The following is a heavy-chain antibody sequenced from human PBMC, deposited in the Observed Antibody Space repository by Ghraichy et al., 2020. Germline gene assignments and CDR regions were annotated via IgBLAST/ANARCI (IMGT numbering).Heavy chain of an antibody. J-gene: IGHJ4*02. CDR1: GYSISSGYY. Sequence: TRSLTCAVSGYSISSGYYWGWFRQPPGKGLEWVGSVHRSGATYDNPSLKSRVTISLDTSKNQFSLKLSSVTAADTAMYYCARGTNSVCYATEYWGQGTLVTVSS. V-gene: IGHV4-38-2*01. CDR2: VHRSGAT. CDR3: ARGTNSVCYATEY. D-gene: IGHD2-8*01.